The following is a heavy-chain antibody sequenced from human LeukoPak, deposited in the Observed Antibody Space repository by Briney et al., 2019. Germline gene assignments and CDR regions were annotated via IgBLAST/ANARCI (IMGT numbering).Heavy chain of an antibody. J-gene: IGHJ4*02. CDR1: GYSISSGYY. Sequence: SETLSLTCAVSGYSISSGYYWGWIRQPPGKGLEWVGSIYHSGSTYYNPSLKSRVTISVDTSKNQFSLKLSSVTAADTAVYYCARHRSGYVFDYWGQGTLVTVSS. CDR3: ARHRSGYVFDY. D-gene: IGHD3-22*01. V-gene: IGHV4-38-2*01. CDR2: IYHSGST.